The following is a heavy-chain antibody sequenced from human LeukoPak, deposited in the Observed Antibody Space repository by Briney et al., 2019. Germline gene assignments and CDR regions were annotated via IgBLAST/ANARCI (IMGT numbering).Heavy chain of an antibody. D-gene: IGHD3-9*01. V-gene: IGHV1-69*06. CDR1: GGTFSSYA. CDR2: TIPIFGTA. CDR3: ARGGDYDILTGYLPSNWFDP. J-gene: IGHJ5*02. Sequence: ASVKVSCKASGGTFSSYAISWVRQAPGQGLEWMGGTIPIFGTANYAQKFQGRVTITADKSTSTAYMELSSLRSEDTAVYYCARGGDYDILTGYLPSNWFDPWGQGTLVTVSS.